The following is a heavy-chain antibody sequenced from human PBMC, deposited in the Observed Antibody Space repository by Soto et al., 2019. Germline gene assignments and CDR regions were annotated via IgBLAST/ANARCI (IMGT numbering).Heavy chain of an antibody. CDR3: ARDVGAAAYY. CDR1: GFTFSRYG. V-gene: IGHV3-33*01. CDR2: IGYDGSKK. J-gene: IGHJ4*02. D-gene: IGHD2-15*01. Sequence: QVQLVESGGGVVQPGRSLRLSCVASGFTFSRYGMHWVRQAPGKGPEWVALIGYDGSKKYYADSVKGRFTISRDNSKNTLDLQINSLRADDTAVYYCARDVGAAAYYWGQGTLVTVSS.